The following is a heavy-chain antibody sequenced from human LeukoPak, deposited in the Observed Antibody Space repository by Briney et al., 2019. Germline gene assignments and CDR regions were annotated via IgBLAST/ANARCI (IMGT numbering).Heavy chain of an antibody. CDR2: ISDYNGNT. CDR3: ARSPTRETNYDYVWGSYQFDY. V-gene: IGHV1-18*01. Sequence: ASVKVSCKASGYTFASYGITWVRQAPGQGLEWMGWISDYNGNTNYAQKLQGRVTMTTDTSTSTAYMELRSLRSDDTAVYYCARSPTRETNYDYVWGSYQFDYWGQGTLVTVSS. J-gene: IGHJ4*02. D-gene: IGHD3-16*02. CDR1: GYTFASYG.